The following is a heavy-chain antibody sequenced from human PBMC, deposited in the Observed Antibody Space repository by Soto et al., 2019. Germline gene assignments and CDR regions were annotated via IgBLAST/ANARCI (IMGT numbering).Heavy chain of an antibody. Sequence: GASVKVSCTASGYTFTNYYMHWVRQAPGQGPEWMGIINPSDGNTRYAQKFEDRVTMTTATSTNTVFLELRSLKSDDTAIYYCARDRLRGYDSSGFYSWGQGTMVTVSS. J-gene: IGHJ4*02. CDR3: ARDRLRGYDSSGFYS. CDR1: GYTFTNYY. D-gene: IGHD3-22*01. V-gene: IGHV1-46*01. CDR2: INPSDGNT.